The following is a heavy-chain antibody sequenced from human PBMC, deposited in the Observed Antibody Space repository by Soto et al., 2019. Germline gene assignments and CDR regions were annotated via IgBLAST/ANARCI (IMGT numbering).Heavy chain of an antibody. J-gene: IGHJ5*02. V-gene: IGHV4-34*01. CDR1: GGSFSGYY. CDR2: INHSGST. CDR3: ARVGCSSTSCYPWFDP. D-gene: IGHD2-2*01. Sequence: SETLSLTCAVYGGSFSGYYWSWIRQPPGKGLEWIGEINHSGSTNYNPSLKSRVTISVDTSKNQFSLKVTSVTAADTAVYYCARVGCSSTSCYPWFDPWGQGTLVTVSS.